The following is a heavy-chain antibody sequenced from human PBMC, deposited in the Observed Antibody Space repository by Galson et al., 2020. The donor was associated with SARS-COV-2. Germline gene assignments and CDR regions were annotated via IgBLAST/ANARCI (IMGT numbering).Heavy chain of an antibody. CDR2: IKSKNEDVTT. Sequence: CEASGFNFDNVWMSWVRQAPGKGLEWVGRIKSKNEDVTTDYAAPVKGRFTISRDYSRNTVFLQMDSLKTEDTAVYYCTTLLTQATRGLWGQGTLVTVSS. CDR1: GFNFDNVW. CDR3: TTLLTQATRGL. J-gene: IGHJ4*02. D-gene: IGHD1-1*01. V-gene: IGHV3-15*01.